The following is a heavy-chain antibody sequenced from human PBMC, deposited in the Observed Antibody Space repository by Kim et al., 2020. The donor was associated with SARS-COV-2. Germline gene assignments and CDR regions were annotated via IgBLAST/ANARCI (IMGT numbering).Heavy chain of an antibody. V-gene: IGHV3-21*01. Sequence: GGSLRLSCAASGFTLSGHSMNWARQAPGKGLEWVSSISSNSIYIYYADSVKGRFTISRDNDKNSLFLQLDSLRAEDTAVYYCARGGSADPFDIWGQGTMV. CDR1: GFTLSGHS. CDR3: ARGGSADPFDI. D-gene: IGHD1-26*01. J-gene: IGHJ3*02. CDR2: ISSNSIYI.